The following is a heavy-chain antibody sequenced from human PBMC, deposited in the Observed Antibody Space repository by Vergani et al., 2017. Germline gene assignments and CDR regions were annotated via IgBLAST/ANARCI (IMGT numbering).Heavy chain of an antibody. CDR1: GFTFSSYA. Sequence: EVQLLESGGGLVQPGGSLRLSCAASGFTFSSYAMSWVRQAPGKGLEWVSAISGSGGSTYYADSVKGRFTISRDNSKNMLYLQMNSLRAEDTAVYYCAKAGIVVPAAXTGIRAYYYYYMDVWGKGTTVTVSS. CDR2: ISGSGGST. J-gene: IGHJ6*03. D-gene: IGHD2-2*01. CDR3: AKAGIVVPAAXTGIRAYYYYYMDV. V-gene: IGHV3-23*01.